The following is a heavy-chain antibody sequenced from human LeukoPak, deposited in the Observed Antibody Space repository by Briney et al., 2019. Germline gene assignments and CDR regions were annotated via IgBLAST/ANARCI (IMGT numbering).Heavy chain of an antibody. CDR1: GVSISSSSYY. D-gene: IGHD3-10*01. Sequence: KASETLSLTCTVSGVSISSSSYYWGWIRQPPGKGLEWIGSIYYSGSTYYNPSLKSRVTISVDTSKNQFSLKLSSVTAADTAVYYCARESPKYYYGSGSYHSVYWGQGTLVTVSS. CDR2: IYYSGST. CDR3: ARESPKYYYGSGSYHSVY. J-gene: IGHJ4*02. V-gene: IGHV4-39*07.